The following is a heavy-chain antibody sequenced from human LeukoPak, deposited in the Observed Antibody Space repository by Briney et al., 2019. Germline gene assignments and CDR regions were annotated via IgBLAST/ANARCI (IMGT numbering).Heavy chain of an antibody. J-gene: IGHJ5*02. D-gene: IGHD2-15*01. CDR1: GFTFSSYV. Sequence: GGSLRLSCAASGFTFSSYVMHWVRQTPGKGLEWVAILSSDGVNKRYADFVQGRFTVPRDNFKNTLYLQMDSLTAEDTAFYYCAKKREGLEAANWFDPWGQGTLVTAS. V-gene: IGHV3-30-3*01. CDR2: LSSDGVNK. CDR3: AKKREGLEAANWFDP.